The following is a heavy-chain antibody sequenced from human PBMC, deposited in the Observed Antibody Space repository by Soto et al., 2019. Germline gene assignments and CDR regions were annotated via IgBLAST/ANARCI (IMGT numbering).Heavy chain of an antibody. J-gene: IGHJ4*02. CDR3: ARVRGDGGENY. CDR2: IIPILGIA. V-gene: IGHV1-69*02. CDR1: GGTFSSYT. D-gene: IGHD3-10*01. Sequence: QVQLVQSGAEVKKPGSSVKVSCKASGGTFSSYTISWVRQAPGKGLEWMGRIIPILGIANYAQKFQGRVTINADKSTSTAYMELSSLRSEDTAVYYFARVRGDGGENYWGQGTLVTVSS.